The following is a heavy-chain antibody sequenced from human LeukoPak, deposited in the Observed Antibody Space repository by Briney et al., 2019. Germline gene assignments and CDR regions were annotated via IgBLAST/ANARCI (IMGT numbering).Heavy chain of an antibody. J-gene: IGHJ3*02. CDR1: GFTFDDYG. D-gene: IGHD6-19*01. Sequence: GSLRLSCAASGFTFDDYGMSWVRQAPGKGLEWVSGINWNGGSTGYADSVKGRFTISRDNAKNSLYLQMNSLRAEGTAVYCCARAQSSGWTDAFDIWGKGTMVTVSS. CDR2: INWNGGST. CDR3: ARAQSSGWTDAFDI. V-gene: IGHV3-20*04.